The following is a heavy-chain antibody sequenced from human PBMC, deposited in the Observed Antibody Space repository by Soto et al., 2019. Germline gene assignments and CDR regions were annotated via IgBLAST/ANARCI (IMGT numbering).Heavy chain of an antibody. CDR3: AREGTGTTSMDV. V-gene: IGHV1-8*01. J-gene: IGHJ6*02. Sequence: QVQLVQSGAEVKKPGASVKVSCKASGYTFTSYDINWVRQATGQGLEWMGWMNPNSGNTGYAQKFQGRVNMTRNTSKSTAYMELSSLRSEETAVYYWAREGTGTTSMDVWGQGTTVTVSS. CDR2: MNPNSGNT. CDR1: GYTFTSYD. D-gene: IGHD1-1*01.